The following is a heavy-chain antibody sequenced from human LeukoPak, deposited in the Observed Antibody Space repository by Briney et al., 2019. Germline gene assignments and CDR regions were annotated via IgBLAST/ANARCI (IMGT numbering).Heavy chain of an antibody. CDR3: ARTYYYDSSGQAGY. V-gene: IGHV1-18*01. D-gene: IGHD3-22*01. CDR2: ISAYNGNT. CDR1: GYTFTSYG. J-gene: IGHJ4*02. Sequence: RASVKVSCKASGYTFTSYGISWVRQAPGQGLEWMGWISAYNGNTNYAQKLQGRVTMTTDTSTSTAYMELSRLRSDDTAVYYCARTYYYDSSGQAGYWGQRTLVTVSS.